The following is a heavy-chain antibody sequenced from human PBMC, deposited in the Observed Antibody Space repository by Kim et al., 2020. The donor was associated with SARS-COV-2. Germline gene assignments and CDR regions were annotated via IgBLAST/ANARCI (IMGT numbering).Heavy chain of an antibody. Sequence: TVKVSCKASGGTFSSYAISWVRQAPGQGLEWMGGIIPIFGTANYAQKFQGRVTITADESTSTAYMELSSLRSEDTAVYYCARWGENSDYYDSSGPDAFDIWGQGTMVTVSS. CDR3: ARWGENSDYYDSSGPDAFDI. J-gene: IGHJ3*02. D-gene: IGHD3-22*01. CDR1: GGTFSSYA. CDR2: IIPIFGTA. V-gene: IGHV1-69*13.